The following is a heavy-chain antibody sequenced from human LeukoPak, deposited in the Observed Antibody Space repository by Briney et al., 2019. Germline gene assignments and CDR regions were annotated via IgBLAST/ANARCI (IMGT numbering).Heavy chain of an antibody. Sequence: SETLSLTCAVSGDSISSGGHSWSWIRQPPGKGLEWIGDNDHSGSTYYNPSLKSRVTISVERSKNQFSLKLSSVTAADTAVYYCARGHDTSGYYYRGRAFDIWGQGTMVTVSS. J-gene: IGHJ3*02. CDR2: NDHSGST. CDR1: GDSISSGGHS. D-gene: IGHD3-22*01. CDR3: ARGHDTSGYYYRGRAFDI. V-gene: IGHV4-30-2*01.